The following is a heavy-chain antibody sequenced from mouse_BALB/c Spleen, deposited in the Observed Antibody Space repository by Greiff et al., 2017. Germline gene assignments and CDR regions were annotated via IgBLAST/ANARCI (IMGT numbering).Heavy chain of an antibody. V-gene: IGHV1S81*02. CDR3: TRTKYGNYWFAY. CDR2: INPSNGGT. D-gene: IGHD2-10*02. CDR1: GYTFTSYY. J-gene: IGHJ3*01. Sequence: VQLQQPGAELVKPGASVKLSCKASGYTFTSYYMYWVKQRPGQGLEWIGGINPSNGGTNFNEKFKSKATLTVDKSSSTAYMQLSSLTSEDSAVYYCTRTKYGNYWFAYWGQGTLVTVSA.